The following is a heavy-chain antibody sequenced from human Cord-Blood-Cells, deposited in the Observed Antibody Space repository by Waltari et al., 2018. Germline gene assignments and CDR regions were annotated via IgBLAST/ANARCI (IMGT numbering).Heavy chain of an antibody. CDR3: ARGSSSWYYFDY. CDR2: TYYRFKWYN. CDR1: GDSGSSNSAA. Sequence: QVQLQQSGPGLGKPSQTLSLTCAIPGDSGSSNSAAWNWIRQAPARGLEWLGRTYYRFKWYNGYAVSVKSRITIHPDTSKNQFSLQLNSVTPEDTAVYYCARGSSSWYYFDYWGQGTLVTVSS. V-gene: IGHV6-1*01. D-gene: IGHD6-13*01. J-gene: IGHJ4*02.